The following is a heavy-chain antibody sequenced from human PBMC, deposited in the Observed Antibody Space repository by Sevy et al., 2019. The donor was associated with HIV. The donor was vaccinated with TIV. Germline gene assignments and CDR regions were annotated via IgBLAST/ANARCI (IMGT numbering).Heavy chain of an antibody. J-gene: IGHJ4*02. Sequence: GGSLRLSCAASGFTFSNAWMSWVHQAPGKGLEWVGRIKSKTDGGTTDYAAPVKGRFTISRDDSKNTLYLQMNSLKTEDTAVYYCTTDYGGIVVVTANNYWGQGTLVTVSS. CDR1: GFTFSNAW. CDR3: TTDYGGIVVVTANNY. V-gene: IGHV3-15*01. CDR2: IKSKTDGGTT. D-gene: IGHD2-21*02.